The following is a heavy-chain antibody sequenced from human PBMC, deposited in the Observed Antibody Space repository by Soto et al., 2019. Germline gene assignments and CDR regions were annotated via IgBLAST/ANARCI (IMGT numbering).Heavy chain of an antibody. CDR1: GYTFTSYA. CDR3: ARDCWGSSWYPEYYYYGMDV. CDR2: INAGNGNT. D-gene: IGHD6-13*01. V-gene: IGHV1-3*01. J-gene: IGHJ6*02. Sequence: QVQLVQSGAEVKKPGASVKVSCKASGYTFTSYAMHWVRQAPGQRLEWMGWINAGNGNTKYSQKFQGRVTITRDTSASTAYMELSSLRSEDTAVYYCARDCWGSSWYPEYYYYGMDVWGQGTTVTVSS.